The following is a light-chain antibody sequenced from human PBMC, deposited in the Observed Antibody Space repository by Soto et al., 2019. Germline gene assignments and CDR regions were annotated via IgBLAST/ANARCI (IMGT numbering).Light chain of an antibody. V-gene: IGKV1-5*01. J-gene: IGKJ1*01. Sequence: DIQMTQSPSTLSASLGDRVTIACRASQTISSWLAWYQQKPGKAPTLLIFDASTLESGVPSRFSGSGSGTEFILTISRLEPEDFAVYHCQQYGSSSWTFGQGTKVDIK. CDR1: QTISSW. CDR3: QQYGSSSWT. CDR2: DAS.